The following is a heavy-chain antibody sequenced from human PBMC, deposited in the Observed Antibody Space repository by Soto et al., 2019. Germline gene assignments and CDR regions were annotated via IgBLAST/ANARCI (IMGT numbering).Heavy chain of an antibody. CDR2: IIPIFGTT. CDR3: GSVGYCSSTNCLFYYYHYGMDV. Sequence: GASVNVSCKVSGGTFSSHAISWVRQAPGRGLEWMGGIIPIFGTTNYAQNFRARVTITADESTSTAYMELSSLTSEDTAVYYCGSVGYCSSTNCLFYYYHYGMDVWGQGTTVTVSS. J-gene: IGHJ6*02. V-gene: IGHV1-69*13. D-gene: IGHD2-2*03. CDR1: GGTFSSHA.